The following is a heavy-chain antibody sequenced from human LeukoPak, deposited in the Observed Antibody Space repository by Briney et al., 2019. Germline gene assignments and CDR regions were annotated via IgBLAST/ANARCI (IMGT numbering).Heavy chain of an antibody. J-gene: IGHJ4*02. CDR3: ARGSRITIFGVVIKLYPYYFDY. CDR1: GYTFTSYD. CDR2: MNPNSGNT. V-gene: IGHV1-8*03. D-gene: IGHD3-3*01. Sequence: GASVKVSCKASGYTFTSYDINWVRQATGQGLEWMGWMNPNSGNTGYAQKFQGRVTITRNTSISTAYMELSSLRSEDTAVYYCARGSRITIFGVVIKLYPYYFDYWGQGTLVTVSS.